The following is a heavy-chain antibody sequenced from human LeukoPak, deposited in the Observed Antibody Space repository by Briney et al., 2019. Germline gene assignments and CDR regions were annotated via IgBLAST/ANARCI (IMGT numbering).Heavy chain of an antibody. CDR3: VGEAAGAFHR. D-gene: IGHD3-16*01. J-gene: IGHJ5*02. V-gene: IGHV1-2*02. CDR2: MNTNDGGI. CDR1: GHGFTGYH. Sequence: ASVKVSCKASGHGFTGYHIHWVRQAPGQGLEWMAWMNTNDGGISYAQRLQGRVTVTRDTSINTAYVELSDLRSDDTAMYYFVGEAAGAFHRWGQGSPVTVSS.